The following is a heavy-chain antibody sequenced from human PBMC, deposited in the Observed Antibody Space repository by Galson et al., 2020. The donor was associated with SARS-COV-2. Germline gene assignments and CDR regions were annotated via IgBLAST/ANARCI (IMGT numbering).Heavy chain of an antibody. CDR2: IKHDGSEK. D-gene: IGHD2-15*01. CDR3: ARVDCSGGGCYPGNH. Sequence: GESLKISCEASGFGFSYYWMSWVRQAPGRGLEWVANIKHDGSEKYYVDSVKGLFTISRDNPKNSLYLQMNNLRVEDTAVYHCARVDCSGGGCYPGNHWGRGTLVTVSS. CDR1: GFGFSYYW. J-gene: IGHJ5*02. V-gene: IGHV3-7*03.